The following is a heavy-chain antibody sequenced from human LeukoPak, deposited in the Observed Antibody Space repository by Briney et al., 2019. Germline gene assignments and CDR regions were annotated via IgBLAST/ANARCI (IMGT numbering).Heavy chain of an antibody. Sequence: PGGSLRLSCAASGFTFSSYSMNWVRQAPGKGLEWVSSISSSSSYIYYADSVKGRFTISRDNAKNSLYLQMNSLRAEDTAVYYCATTQDCYGPLSDAFDIWGQGTMVTVSS. V-gene: IGHV3-21*01. D-gene: IGHD2-21*01. CDR1: GFTFSSYS. J-gene: IGHJ3*02. CDR3: ATTQDCYGPLSDAFDI. CDR2: ISSSSSYI.